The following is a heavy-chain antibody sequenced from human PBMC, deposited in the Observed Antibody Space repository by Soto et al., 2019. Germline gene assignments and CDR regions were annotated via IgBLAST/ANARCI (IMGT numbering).Heavy chain of an antibody. CDR3: VKDQGGYSGYVFDY. J-gene: IGHJ4*02. Sequence: SETLSLTCTVSGGSISSYYWSWIRQPPGKGLEWIGYIYYSGSTNYNPSLKSRVTISVDTSKNTLYLQMSSLRAEDTAVYYCVKDQGGYSGYVFDYWGQGTLVTV. CDR2: IYYSGST. V-gene: IGHV4-59*01. CDR1: GGSISSYY. D-gene: IGHD5-12*01.